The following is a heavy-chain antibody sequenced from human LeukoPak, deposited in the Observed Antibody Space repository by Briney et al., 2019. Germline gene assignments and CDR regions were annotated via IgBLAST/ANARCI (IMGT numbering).Heavy chain of an antibody. V-gene: IGHV1-18*01. Sequence: ASVKVSCKASGYTFTSYGISWVRQAPGQGLEWMGWISAYNGNTNYAQKLQGRVTTTTDTSTSTAYMELRSLRSDDTAVYYCARVKGWNSGYDYWFDPWGQGTLVTVSS. CDR1: GYTFTSYG. D-gene: IGHD5-12*01. CDR2: ISAYNGNT. CDR3: ARVKGWNSGYDYWFDP. J-gene: IGHJ5*02.